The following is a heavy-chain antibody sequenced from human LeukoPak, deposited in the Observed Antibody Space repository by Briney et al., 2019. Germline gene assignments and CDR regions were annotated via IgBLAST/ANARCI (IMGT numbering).Heavy chain of an antibody. CDR1: GGSVSSSTYY. V-gene: IGHV4-39*07. CDR3: ARENSGNYRGFDY. Sequence: SETLSLTCTVSGGSVSSSTYYWGWIRQPPGKGLEWIGSIYYSGSTYYNPSLKSRVTMSVDTSKNQFSLKLTSMTAADTAVYYCARENSGNYRGFDYWGQGILVTVFS. D-gene: IGHD1-26*01. CDR2: IYYSGST. J-gene: IGHJ4*02.